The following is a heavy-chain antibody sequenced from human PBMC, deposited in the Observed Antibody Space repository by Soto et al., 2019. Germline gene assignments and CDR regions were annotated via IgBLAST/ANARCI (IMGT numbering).Heavy chain of an antibody. CDR2: IYYSGST. D-gene: IGHD4-17*01. V-gene: IGHV4-31*03. J-gene: IGHJ4*02. Sequence: SETLSLTCTVSGGSISSGGYYWSWIRQHPGKGLEWIGYIYYSGSTYYNPSLKSRVTISVDTSKNQFSLKLSSVTAADTAVYYCARESKPNDDYGDPDYFDYWGQGTLVTVSS. CDR1: GGSISSGGYY. CDR3: ARESKPNDDYGDPDYFDY.